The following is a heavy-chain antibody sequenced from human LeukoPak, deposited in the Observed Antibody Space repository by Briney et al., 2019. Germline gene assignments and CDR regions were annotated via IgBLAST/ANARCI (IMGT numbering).Heavy chain of an antibody. Sequence: GGSLRLSCAASGFTFSSYWMSWVRQAPGKGLEWMANIKQDGSEKYYVDSVKGRFTISRDNAKNSLYLQMNSLRAEDTAVYYCARGGAGIAAAGAFDIWGQGTMVTVSS. CDR1: GFTFSSYW. CDR2: IKQDGSEK. D-gene: IGHD6-25*01. CDR3: ARGGAGIAAAGAFDI. V-gene: IGHV3-7*01. J-gene: IGHJ3*02.